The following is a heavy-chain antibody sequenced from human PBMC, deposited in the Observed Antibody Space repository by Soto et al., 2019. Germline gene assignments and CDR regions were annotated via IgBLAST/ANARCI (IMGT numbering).Heavy chain of an antibody. CDR1: GFIFSSYT. Sequence: GGSLRLSCAASGFIFSSYTMHWVRQAPGKGLEWVSSISSSSSYIYYADSVKGRFTISRDNAKNSLYLQMNSLRAEDTAVYYCARDYYDSSGYLDAFDIWGQGTMVTVSS. D-gene: IGHD3-22*01. CDR3: ARDYYDSSGYLDAFDI. V-gene: IGHV3-21*01. J-gene: IGHJ3*02. CDR2: ISSSSSYI.